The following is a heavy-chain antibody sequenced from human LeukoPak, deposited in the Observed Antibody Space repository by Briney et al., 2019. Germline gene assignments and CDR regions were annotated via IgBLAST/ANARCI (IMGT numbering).Heavy chain of an antibody. J-gene: IGHJ3*02. CDR3: ARDGGCGGDCLYAFDI. Sequence: KPGGSLRLSCVASGLTFNTYNMNWVRQAPGKGLEWVSSISSSSSYIYYADSVKGRFTISRDNAKNSLYLQMNSLRAEDTAVYYCARDGGCGGDCLYAFDIWGQGTMVTVSS. CDR2: ISSSSSYI. CDR1: GLTFNTYN. V-gene: IGHV3-21*01. D-gene: IGHD2-21*02.